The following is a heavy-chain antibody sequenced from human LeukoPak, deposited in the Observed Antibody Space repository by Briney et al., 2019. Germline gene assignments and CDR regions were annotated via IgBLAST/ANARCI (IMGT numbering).Heavy chain of an antibody. J-gene: IGHJ3*02. CDR1: GASTSHFY. CDR3: ARSAEWLRNAFDI. D-gene: IGHD5-12*01. CDR2: MHNSGSS. V-gene: IGHV4-59*01. Sequence: SETLSLSCTVSGASTSHFYWNWIRQPPGKGLEWIGYMHNSGSSKHSPSLKSRVTISIDTSKNQFSLQLTSVTAADTAIYYCARSAEWLRNAFDIWGQGTTVSVSS.